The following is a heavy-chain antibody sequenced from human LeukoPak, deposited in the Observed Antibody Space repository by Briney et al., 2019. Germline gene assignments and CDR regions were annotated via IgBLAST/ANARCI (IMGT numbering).Heavy chain of an antibody. J-gene: IGHJ4*02. CDR3: ARADFDWLLV. D-gene: IGHD3-9*01. CDR1: GGSISSSSYY. CDR2: IYYSGST. V-gene: IGHV4-39*01. Sequence: AETLSLTCTVSGGSISSSSYYWGWIRQPPGKGLEWIGSIYYSGSTYYNPSLKSRVTISVDTSKNQFSLKLSSVTAADTAVYDCARADFDWLLVWGQGTLITVSS.